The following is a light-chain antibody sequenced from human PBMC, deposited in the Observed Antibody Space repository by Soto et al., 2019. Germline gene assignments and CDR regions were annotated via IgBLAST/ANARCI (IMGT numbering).Light chain of an antibody. CDR2: DVS. CDR1: HNINYW. Sequence: DIQMTQSPATVSASVGDRVTITCRASHNINYWLAWYQQRPGSAPKLLIYDVSTLQSGVPSRFSGSHSGTEFTLTISTLQPDDFATYYCQHYAFDSQTFGQGTKGEVK. J-gene: IGKJ1*01. CDR3: QHYAFDSQT. V-gene: IGKV1-5*01.